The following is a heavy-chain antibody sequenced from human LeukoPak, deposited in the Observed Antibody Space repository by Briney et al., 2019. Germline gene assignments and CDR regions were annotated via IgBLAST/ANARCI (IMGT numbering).Heavy chain of an antibody. Sequence: GGSLRLSCAASAFTFSSYEMNWVRQAPGKGLEWVSYISSSGSTIYYADSVKGRFTISRDNAKNSLFLQMNSLRGEDTALYYCAARNGGPYYFDYWGRGTLVTVSS. V-gene: IGHV3-48*03. D-gene: IGHD7-27*01. CDR3: AARNGGPYYFDY. CDR1: AFTFSSYE. J-gene: IGHJ4*02. CDR2: ISSSGSTI.